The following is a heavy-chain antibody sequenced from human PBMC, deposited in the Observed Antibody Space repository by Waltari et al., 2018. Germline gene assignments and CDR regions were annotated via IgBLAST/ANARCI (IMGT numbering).Heavy chain of an antibody. CDR2: IVVGSGNT. J-gene: IGHJ4*02. CDR3: AAGGSSGWIEPFDY. Sequence: HMQLVQSGPEVKKPGTSVKVSCKASGFTFTSSAMPWVRQARGQRLEWIGWIVVGSGNTNYAQKFQERVTITRDMSTSTAYMELSSLRSEDTAVYYCAAGGSSGWIEPFDYWGQGTLVTVSS. V-gene: IGHV1-58*02. D-gene: IGHD6-19*01. CDR1: GFTFTSSA.